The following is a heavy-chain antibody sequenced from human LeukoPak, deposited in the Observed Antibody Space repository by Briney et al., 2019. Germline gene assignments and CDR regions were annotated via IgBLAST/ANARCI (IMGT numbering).Heavy chain of an antibody. CDR2: IRYDGSNK. D-gene: IGHD1-26*01. Sequence: GGSLRLSCAASGFTFSSYGMQWVRQAPGKGLEWVVFIRYDGSNKYYADSVKGRFTISRDNSKNTLYLQMNSLRAEDTAVYYCAKEKRVGVTPPYFDYWGQGTLVTVSS. V-gene: IGHV3-30*02. J-gene: IGHJ4*02. CDR1: GFTFSSYG. CDR3: AKEKRVGVTPPYFDY.